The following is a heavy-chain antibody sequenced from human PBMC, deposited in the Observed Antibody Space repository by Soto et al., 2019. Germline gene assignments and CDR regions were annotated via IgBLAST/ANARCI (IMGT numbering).Heavy chain of an antibody. CDR2: IYPDDSDT. CDR1: GYSFATYW. CDR3: ARSGAVAGFDY. J-gene: IGHJ4*02. V-gene: IGHV5-51*01. Sequence: GESLKISCKGSGYSFATYWIGWVRQMPGKGLEWMGIIYPDDSDTRYSPSFQGQVTISADKSISTAYLQWSSLKASDTAMYYCARSGAVAGFDYWGQGTLVTVSS. D-gene: IGHD6-19*01.